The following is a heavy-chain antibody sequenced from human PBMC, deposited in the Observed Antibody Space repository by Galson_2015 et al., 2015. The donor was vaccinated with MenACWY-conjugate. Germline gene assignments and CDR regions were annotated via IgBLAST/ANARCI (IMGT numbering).Heavy chain of an antibody. J-gene: IGHJ4*02. CDR2: ISTYGGST. CDR3: ARKDGATYGYNDY. V-gene: IGHV3-64*02. Sequence: SLRLSCAGSGFIFTDYDMLWVRQAPGKGLEYVSAISTYGGSTYYADSVKGRFTISRDNSKNMLFLQMGSLRVEDTAVYYCARKDGATYGYNDYWGQGTLVIVSS. D-gene: IGHD5-18*01. CDR1: GFIFTDYD.